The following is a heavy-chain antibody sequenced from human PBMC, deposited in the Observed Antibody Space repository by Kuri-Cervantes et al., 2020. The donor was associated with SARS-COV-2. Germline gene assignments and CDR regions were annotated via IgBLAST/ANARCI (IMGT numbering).Heavy chain of an antibody. J-gene: IGHJ4*02. D-gene: IGHD3-3*01. CDR3: AREDYDFWSGYSDY. CDR1: GFTFDDYA. CDR2: VRYDGKTK. Sequence: GESLKISCAASGFTFDDYAMHWVRQTPGKGLEWVAFVRYDGKTKDYADSVKGRITISRDSSKNTLYLQMNSLRTEDTAVYYCAREDYDFWSGYSDYWGQGTLVTVSS. V-gene: IGHV3-30*02.